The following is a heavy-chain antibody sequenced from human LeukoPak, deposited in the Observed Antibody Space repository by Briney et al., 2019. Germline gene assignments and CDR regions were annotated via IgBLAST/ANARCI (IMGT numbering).Heavy chain of an antibody. CDR1: GGSFSGYY. CDR2: VNHSGST. V-gene: IGHV4-34*01. J-gene: IGHJ4*02. Sequence: PSETLSLTCAVSGGSFSGYYWSWIRQPPGKGLEWIGEVNHSGSTNYNPSLKSRVTISVDTSKNQFSLKLSSVTAADTAVYYCARVFGCGEPKGKYYFDYWGQGTLVTVSS. CDR3: ARVFGCGEPKGKYYFDY. D-gene: IGHD3-10*01.